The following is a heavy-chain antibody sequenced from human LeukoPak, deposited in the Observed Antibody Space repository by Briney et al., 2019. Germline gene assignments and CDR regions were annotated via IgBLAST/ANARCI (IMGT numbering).Heavy chain of an antibody. D-gene: IGHD2-2*01. Sequence: GGSLRLSCAASGFTFDDYAMHWVRQAPGKGLEWVSLISWDGSNTYYADSVKGRFTISRGNSKNSLYLQMNSLRAEDTALYYCTKVKWAVDCTTTSCPYFDYWGQGTLVTVSS. J-gene: IGHJ4*02. CDR3: TKVKWAVDCTTTSCPYFDY. CDR2: ISWDGSNT. CDR1: GFTFDDYA. V-gene: IGHV3-43D*03.